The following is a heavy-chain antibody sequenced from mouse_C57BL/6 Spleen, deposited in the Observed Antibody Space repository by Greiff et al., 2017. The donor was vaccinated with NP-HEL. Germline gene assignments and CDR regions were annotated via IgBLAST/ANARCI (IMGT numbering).Heavy chain of an antibody. CDR2: INPYNGGT. Sequence: EVQLQQSGPVLVKPGASVKMSCKASGYTFTDYYMNWVKQSHGKSLEWIGVINPYNGGTSYNQKFKGKATLTVDKSSSTAYMELNSLTSEDSAVYYWARKDYDYLYYAMDYWGQGTSVTVSS. CDR3: ARKDYDYLYYAMDY. CDR1: GYTFTDYY. V-gene: IGHV1-19*01. J-gene: IGHJ4*01. D-gene: IGHD2-4*01.